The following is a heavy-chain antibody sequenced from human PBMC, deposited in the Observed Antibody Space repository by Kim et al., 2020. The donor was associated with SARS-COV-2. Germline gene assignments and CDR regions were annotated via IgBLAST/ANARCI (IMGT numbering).Heavy chain of an antibody. CDR3: ATPLSGIAVCFYY. Sequence: GGSLRLSCAASGFAFGSYSMSWVRQAPGRGLEWVAYLSASGLTTYHADSMRGRFTTSIDTAQNSLFLQMNGLIVDDTAVYYLATPLSGIAVCFYYRRQGT. CDR2: LSASGLTT. J-gene: IGHJ4*02. D-gene: IGHD6-19*01. V-gene: IGHV3-48*04. CDR1: GFAFGSYS.